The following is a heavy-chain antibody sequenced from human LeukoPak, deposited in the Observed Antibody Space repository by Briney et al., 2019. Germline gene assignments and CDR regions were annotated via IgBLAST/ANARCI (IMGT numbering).Heavy chain of an antibody. CDR3: AKGLGYSYGYGLDY. Sequence: GGSPRLSCAASGFTFSSYAMSWVRQAPGKGLEWVSAISGSGGSTYYADSVKGRFTISRDNSKNTLYLQMNSLRAEDTAVYYCAKGLGYSYGYGLDYWGQGTLVTVSS. D-gene: IGHD5-18*01. CDR2: ISGSGGST. J-gene: IGHJ4*02. V-gene: IGHV3-23*01. CDR1: GFTFSSYA.